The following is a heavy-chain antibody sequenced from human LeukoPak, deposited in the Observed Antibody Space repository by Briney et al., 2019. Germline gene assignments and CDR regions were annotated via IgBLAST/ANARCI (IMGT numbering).Heavy chain of an antibody. D-gene: IGHD3-22*01. Sequence: GSLRPSFAASGFTFSSYWMSWGRPATGKGLGWVANVKKEGSEKYYVATAKGPFTISKHNAKTSLNLQMNSLRAEDTAVYYCARAGRITVIPDAFDIWGQGTMVTVSS. CDR2: VKKEGSEK. V-gene: IGHV3-7*01. CDR1: GFTFSSYW. J-gene: IGHJ3*02. CDR3: ARAGRITVIPDAFDI.